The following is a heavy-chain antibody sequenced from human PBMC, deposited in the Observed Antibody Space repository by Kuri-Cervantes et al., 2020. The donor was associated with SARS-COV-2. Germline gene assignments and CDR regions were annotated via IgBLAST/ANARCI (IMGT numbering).Heavy chain of an antibody. CDR3: AGVSTTKFDWFDP. CDR1: GDSVSSNSAA. Sequence: LRLSCGLSGDSVSSNSAAWNWIRQSPSRGLEWLGRTYYRSKWYNDYAVSVKSRITINPDTSKNQFTLQLNSVTPEDTAVYYCAGVSTTKFDWFDPWGQGTLVTVSS. J-gene: IGHJ5*02. CDR2: TYYRSKWYN. V-gene: IGHV6-1*01. D-gene: IGHD3-10*02.